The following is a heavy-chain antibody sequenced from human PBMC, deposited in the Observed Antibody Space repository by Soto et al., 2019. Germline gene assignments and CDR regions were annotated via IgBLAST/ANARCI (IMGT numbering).Heavy chain of an antibody. Sequence: PSETLSLTCSVSGGSVSGYYWSWIRQSPGKGLEWIGYIYHTGTTNYNPSLSGRVTISVDTSKDQFSLRLSSVTAADTAIYYCARYQQYYQHWGQGTLVTVSS. CDR3: ARYQQYYQH. J-gene: IGHJ1*01. CDR1: GGSVSGYY. CDR2: IYHTGTT. V-gene: IGHV4-59*08.